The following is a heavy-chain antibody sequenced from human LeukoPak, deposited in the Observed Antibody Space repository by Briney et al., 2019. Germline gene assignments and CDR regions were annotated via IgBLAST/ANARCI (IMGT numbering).Heavy chain of an antibody. CDR1: GFTFSSYA. D-gene: IGHD3-16*01. V-gene: IGHV3-23*01. CDR3: AREVALGGYYFDY. CDR2: ISGSGDST. Sequence: GGSLRLSCAASGFTFSSYAMSWVRQAPGKGLEWVSTISGSGDSTYYADSVKGRFTISRDNAKNTLYLQMNSLRAEDTAVYYCAREVALGGYYFDYWGQGTLVTVSS. J-gene: IGHJ4*02.